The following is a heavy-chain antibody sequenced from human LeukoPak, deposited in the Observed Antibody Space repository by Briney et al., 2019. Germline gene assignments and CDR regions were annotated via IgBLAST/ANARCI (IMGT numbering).Heavy chain of an antibody. J-gene: IGHJ6*03. CDR2: IYYSGST. D-gene: IGHD3-10*01. Sequence: SETLSLTCTVSGGSISSYYWSWIRQPPGKGLEWIGYIYYSGSTNYNPSLKSRVTISVDTSKNQFSLKLSSVTAADTAVYYCARVGITMVRGVIPRYMDVWGKGTTVTVSS. V-gene: IGHV4-59*12. CDR1: GGSISSYY. CDR3: ARVGITMVRGVIPRYMDV.